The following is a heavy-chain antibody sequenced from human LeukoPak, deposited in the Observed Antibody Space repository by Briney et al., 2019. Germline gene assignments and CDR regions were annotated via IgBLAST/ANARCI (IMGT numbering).Heavy chain of an antibody. D-gene: IGHD3-22*01. J-gene: IGHJ4*02. CDR3: AKEEVISGNHGVYFDY. V-gene: IGHV3-11*04. CDR1: GFTFSDYY. Sequence: GGSLRLSCAASGFTFSDYYMSWIRQAPGKGLEWVSYISSSGSVTYYAASVRGRFTISRDNAKNSLFLQMNSLGAEDTAVYYCAKEEVISGNHGVYFDYWGQGTLVTVSS. CDR2: ISSSGSVT.